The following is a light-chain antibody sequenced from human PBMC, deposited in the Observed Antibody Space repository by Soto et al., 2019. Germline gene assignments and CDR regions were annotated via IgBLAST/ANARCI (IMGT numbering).Light chain of an antibody. CDR3: LLYYGGAVV. V-gene: IGLV7-43*01. Sequence: QAVVTQEPSLTVSPGGTVTSTCASSTGTVTSGHYPNWLQQKPGQAPRALIYSTDTRHSWTPARFSGSLLGGKAALTLSGVQPEDEADYYCLLYYGGAVVFGGATKVTVL. J-gene: IGLJ2*01. CDR2: STD. CDR1: TGTVTSGHY.